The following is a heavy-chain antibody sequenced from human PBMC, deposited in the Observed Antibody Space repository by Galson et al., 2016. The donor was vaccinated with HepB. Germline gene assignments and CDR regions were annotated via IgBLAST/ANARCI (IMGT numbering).Heavy chain of an antibody. J-gene: IGHJ4*02. V-gene: IGHV1-18*01. D-gene: IGHD6-13*01. CDR1: CYTFTSYG. CDR2: ISAYNGNT. Sequence: SVKVSCKASCYTFTSYGISWVRQAPGQGLEWMGWISAYNGNTNYAHKLQGRVTMTPDTSTSTAYMEMRSLRSDDTAVYYCTRETIWGSGWYHYWGQGTLVTVSS. CDR3: TRETIWGSGWYHY.